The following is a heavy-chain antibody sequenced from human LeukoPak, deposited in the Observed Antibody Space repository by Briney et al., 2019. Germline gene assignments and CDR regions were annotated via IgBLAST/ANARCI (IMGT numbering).Heavy chain of an antibody. CDR2: IYYSGST. CDR3: ARASIAAAVNWFDP. Sequence: SETLSLTCTVSGGSVSSGSYYWSWIRQPPGKGLEWIGYIYYSGSTNCNPSLKSRVTISVDTSKNQFSLKLSSVTAADTAVYYCARASIAAAVNWFDPWGQGTLVTVSS. CDR1: GGSVSSGSYY. D-gene: IGHD6-13*01. J-gene: IGHJ5*02. V-gene: IGHV4-61*01.